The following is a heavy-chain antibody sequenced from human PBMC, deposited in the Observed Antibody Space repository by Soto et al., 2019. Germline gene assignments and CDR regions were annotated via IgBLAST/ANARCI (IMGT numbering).Heavy chain of an antibody. CDR2: ISYDGSNK. D-gene: IGHD1-7*01. CDR3: ATDRRLELHYFDY. Sequence: GSLRLSCSASGFTFNSYGMHWVRQAPGKGLEGAAVISYDGSNKYYADAVKVRFTISIYKSKNTLYLQMNSLSAEDTAVYSCATDRRLELHYFDYWGQGTLVTVSS. CDR1: GFTFNSYG. V-gene: IGHV3-30*03. J-gene: IGHJ4*02.